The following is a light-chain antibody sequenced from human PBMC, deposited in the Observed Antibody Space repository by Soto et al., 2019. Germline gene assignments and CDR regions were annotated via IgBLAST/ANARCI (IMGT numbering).Light chain of an antibody. CDR2: AAS. CDR3: QQLNSYPLT. J-gene: IGKJ5*01. CDR1: QGISSY. V-gene: IGKV1-9*01. Sequence: DIQWTQSPSFLSASAGNRVTITCRASQGISSYLPWYQQKPGKAPKLLIHAASTLQSGVPSRFSGSGSGTDFTLTISSLQPEDFATYYCQQLNSYPLTCGGGTRLEIK.